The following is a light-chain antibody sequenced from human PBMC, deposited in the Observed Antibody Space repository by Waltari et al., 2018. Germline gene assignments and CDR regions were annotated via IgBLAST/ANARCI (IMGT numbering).Light chain of an antibody. V-gene: IGKV3-11*01. CDR3: QQTSSWPLT. CDR2: DAS. CDR1: QSVSIN. J-gene: IGKJ4*01. Sequence: EIVLTQSPATLSLSPGQRATLSCRASQSVSINLGWYQQKLGQPPRLLIYDASNRATGIPARFSASVSGTDFTLTISSLEPEDFAVYFCQQTSSWPLTFGGGTKVEIK.